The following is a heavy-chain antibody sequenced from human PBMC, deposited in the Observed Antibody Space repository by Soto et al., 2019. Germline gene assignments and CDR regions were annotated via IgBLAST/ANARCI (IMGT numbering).Heavy chain of an antibody. D-gene: IGHD3-3*01. CDR2: IYHSGST. Sequence: SETLSLTCAVSGGSISSGGYSWSWIRQPPGKGLEWIGYIYHSGSTYYNPSLKSRVTISVDRSKNQFSLKLSSVTAADTAVYYCARGGRSYDFWSGYYTTRYYYDGMDVWGQGTTVTVSS. CDR3: ARGGRSYDFWSGYYTTRYYYDGMDV. J-gene: IGHJ6*02. V-gene: IGHV4-30-2*01. CDR1: GGSISSGGYS.